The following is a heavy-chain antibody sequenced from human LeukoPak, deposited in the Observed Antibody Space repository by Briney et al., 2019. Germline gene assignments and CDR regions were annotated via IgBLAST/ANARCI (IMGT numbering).Heavy chain of an antibody. CDR3: AREIVVMARSSANFDY. V-gene: IGHV1-69*04. Sequence: GASVKVSCKASGGTFSSYAISWVRQAPGQGLEWMGRIIPILGIANYAQKFQGGVTITADKSTSTAYMELSSLRSEDTAVYYCAREIVVMARSSANFDYWGQGTLVTVSS. J-gene: IGHJ4*02. CDR1: GGTFSSYA. CDR2: IIPILGIA. D-gene: IGHD3-22*01.